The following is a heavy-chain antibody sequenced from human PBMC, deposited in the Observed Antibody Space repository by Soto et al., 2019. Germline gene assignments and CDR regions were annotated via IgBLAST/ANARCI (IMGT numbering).Heavy chain of an antibody. Sequence: QLQLQESGSGLVKPSQTLSLTCAVSGGAISSGGYSWSWLRQPPGKGLEWIGYIYQSGSTYYNPSLKSRVTISVDRSKNQFSLKLSSVTAADTAVYYCARAHYGDYGYGMDVWGQGTTVTVSS. V-gene: IGHV4-30-2*01. J-gene: IGHJ6*02. D-gene: IGHD4-17*01. CDR1: GGAISSGGYS. CDR3: ARAHYGDYGYGMDV. CDR2: IYQSGST.